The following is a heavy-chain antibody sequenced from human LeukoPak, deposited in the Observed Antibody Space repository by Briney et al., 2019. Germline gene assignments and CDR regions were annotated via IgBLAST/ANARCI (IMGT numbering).Heavy chain of an antibody. D-gene: IGHD4-23*01. J-gene: IGHJ5*02. V-gene: IGHV1-69*13. CDR2: IIPIFGTA. Sequence: GASVKVSCKASGGTFSSYAISWVRQAPGQGLEWMGGIIPIFGTANYAQKFQGRVTITADESTSTAYMELSSLRSEDTAVYYCARAGGGGNWFDPWGQGTLVTVSS. CDR1: GGTFSSYA. CDR3: ARAGGGGNWFDP.